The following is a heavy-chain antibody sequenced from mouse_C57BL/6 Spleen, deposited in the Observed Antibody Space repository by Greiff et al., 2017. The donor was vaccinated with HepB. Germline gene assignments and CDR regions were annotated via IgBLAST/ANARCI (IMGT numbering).Heavy chain of an antibody. J-gene: IGHJ3*01. V-gene: IGHV1-64*01. CDR3: ARREIYYDYDGFAY. CDR2: IHPNSGST. D-gene: IGHD2-4*01. CDR1: GYTFTSYW. Sequence: QVQLQQPGAELVKPGASVKLSCKASGYTFTSYWMHWVKQRPGQGLEWIGMIHPNSGSTNYNEKFKSKATLTVDKSSRTAYMQLSSLTSEDSAVYYCARREIYYDYDGFAYWGQGTLVTVSA.